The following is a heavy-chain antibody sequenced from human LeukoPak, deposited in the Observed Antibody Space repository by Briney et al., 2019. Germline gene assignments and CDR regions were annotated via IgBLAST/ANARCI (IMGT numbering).Heavy chain of an antibody. V-gene: IGHV5-51*01. Sequence: GESLKISCKGSGYRFSDYWIGWVRQMPGKGLEWMGIIYPGDSDTRYSPSFQGQVTISADKSISTAYLQWSSLKASDTAMYYCARQGSIAARKNYFDPWGQGTLVTVSP. CDR3: ARQGSIAARKNYFDP. J-gene: IGHJ5*02. CDR1: GYRFSDYW. CDR2: IYPGDSDT. D-gene: IGHD6-6*01.